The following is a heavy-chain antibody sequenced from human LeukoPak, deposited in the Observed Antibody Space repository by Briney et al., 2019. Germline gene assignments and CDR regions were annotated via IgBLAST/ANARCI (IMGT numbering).Heavy chain of an antibody. CDR1: GGSFSGYY. CDR2: INHSGST. CDR3: ARPGRMGAVYYGMDV. V-gene: IGHV4-34*01. D-gene: IGHD2-8*01. Sequence: SETLSLTCAVYGGSFSGYYWSWIRQPPGKGLEWIGEINHSGSTNYNPSLKSRVTISVDTSKNQFSLKLSSVTAADTAVYYCARPGRMGAVYYGMDVWGQGTTVTVSS. J-gene: IGHJ6*02.